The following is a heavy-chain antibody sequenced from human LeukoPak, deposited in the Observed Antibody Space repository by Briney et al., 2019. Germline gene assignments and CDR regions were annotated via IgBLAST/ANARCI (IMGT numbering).Heavy chain of an antibody. CDR2: INHSGST. D-gene: IGHD4-11*01. V-gene: IGHV4-34*01. Sequence: SETLSLTCAVYGGSFSGYYWSWIRQPPGKGLEWIGEINHSGSTNYNPSLKSRVTISVDTSKNQFSLKLSSVTAADTAVYYCARVSSQKHSYWGQGTLVTVSS. J-gene: IGHJ4*02. CDR1: GGSFSGYY. CDR3: ARVSSQKHSY.